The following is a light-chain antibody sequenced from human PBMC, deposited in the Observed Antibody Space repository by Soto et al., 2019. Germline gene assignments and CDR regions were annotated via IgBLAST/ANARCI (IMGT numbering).Light chain of an antibody. CDR2: KAS. V-gene: IGKV1-5*03. CDR3: KQYNSYSYT. CDR1: QSISSW. Sequence: DIQMTQSPSTLSASVGDRVTITCRASQSISSWLAWYQQKPGKAPKLLIYKASSLESGVQSRFSGSGSGTEFTLTIRSLQPDDFATYYCKQYNSYSYTFGQGTKVDIK. J-gene: IGKJ2*01.